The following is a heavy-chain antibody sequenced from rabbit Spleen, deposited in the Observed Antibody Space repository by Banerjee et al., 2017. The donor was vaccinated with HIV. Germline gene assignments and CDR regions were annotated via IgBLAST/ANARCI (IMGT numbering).Heavy chain of an antibody. J-gene: IGHJ6*01. Sequence: QERLVESGGGLVKPEGSLKLSCTASGFSFSSNYYMCWVRQAPGKGLEWIACIDTGSSGFTYFASWAKGRFTISKTSSTTVTLQMTSLTAADTATYFCARDTSSSFSSYGMDLWGPGTLVTVS. CDR3: ARDTSSSFSSYGMDL. V-gene: IGHV1S45*01. CDR2: IDTGSSGFT. CDR1: GFSFSSNYY. D-gene: IGHD1-1*01.